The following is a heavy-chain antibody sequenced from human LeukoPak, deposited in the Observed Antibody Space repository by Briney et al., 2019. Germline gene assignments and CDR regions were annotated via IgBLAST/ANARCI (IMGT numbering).Heavy chain of an antibody. CDR3: ARAPYLSGSYYYFDY. D-gene: IGHD1-26*01. CDR2: INPNSGGT. V-gene: IGHV1-2*02. CDR1: GYTFTGYY. Sequence: ASVKVSCKASGYTFTGYYMHWVRQAPGQGLEWMGWINPNSGGTNYAHKFQGRVTMTRDTSISTAYMELSRLRSDDTAVYYCARAPYLSGSYYYFDYWGQGTLVTVSS. J-gene: IGHJ4*02.